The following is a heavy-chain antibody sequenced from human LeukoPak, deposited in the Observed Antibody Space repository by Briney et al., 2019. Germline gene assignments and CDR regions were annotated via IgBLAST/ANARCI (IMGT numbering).Heavy chain of an antibody. CDR2: ININTGNP. Sequence: ASVKVSCKASGYTFTSYAMNWVRQAPGQGLEWMGWININTGNPTYVQGFTGRFVFSLDTSVSTAYLQITSLKAEDTAVYYCARGTSGLVTTNDYWGXXXLVTVSS. V-gene: IGHV7-4-1*02. CDR3: ARGTSGLVTTNDY. J-gene: IGHJ4*01. CDR1: GYTFTSYA. D-gene: IGHD3/OR15-3a*01.